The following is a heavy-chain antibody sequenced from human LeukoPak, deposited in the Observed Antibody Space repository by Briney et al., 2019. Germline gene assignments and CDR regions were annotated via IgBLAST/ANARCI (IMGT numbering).Heavy chain of an antibody. CDR2: ISNSGGST. D-gene: IGHD3-22*01. CDR3: AKDRGQYYDSSGYYPYYLDY. J-gene: IGHJ4*02. Sequence: GGSLRLSCAASGFTFTSYAMNWARQAPGKGLEWVSGISNSGGSTYYADSVKGQFTISRDNSKNTLYLQMNSLRAEDTAVYYCAKDRGQYYDSSGYYPYYLDYWGQGTLVTVSS. V-gene: IGHV3-23*01. CDR1: GFTFTSYA.